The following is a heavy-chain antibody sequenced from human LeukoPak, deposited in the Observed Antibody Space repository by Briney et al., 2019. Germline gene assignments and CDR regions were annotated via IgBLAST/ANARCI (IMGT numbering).Heavy chain of an antibody. Sequence: PGGSLSLSCAASGFTFSSYEMNWVRQAQGKGLEWVSYISSSGSTIYYADSVKGRFTISRDNAKNSLYLQMNSLRAEDTAVYYCASTCSGECSQDYMDVWGKGTTVTISS. J-gene: IGHJ6*03. CDR2: ISSSGSTI. V-gene: IGHV3-48*03. D-gene: IGHD3-10*01. CDR3: ASTCSGECSQDYMDV. CDR1: GFTFSSYE.